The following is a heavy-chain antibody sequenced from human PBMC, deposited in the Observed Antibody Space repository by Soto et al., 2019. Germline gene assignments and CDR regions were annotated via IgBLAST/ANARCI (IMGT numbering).Heavy chain of an antibody. D-gene: IGHD3-22*01. CDR3: ARHLPPPYYYDSSGYRDYYYYGMDV. CDR2: IYYSGST. CDR1: GGSISSSSYY. Sequence: SETLSLTGTVSGGSISSSSYYWGWIRQPPGKGLEWIGSIYYSGSTYYNPSLKSRVTISVDTSKNQFSLKLSSVTAADTAVYYCARHLPPPYYYDSSGYRDYYYYGMDVWGQGTTVTVSS. J-gene: IGHJ6*02. V-gene: IGHV4-39*01.